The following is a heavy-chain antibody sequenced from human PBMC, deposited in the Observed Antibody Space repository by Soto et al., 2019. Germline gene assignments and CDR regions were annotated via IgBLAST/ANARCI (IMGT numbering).Heavy chain of an antibody. CDR1: GYTFTSYG. CDR2: ISAYNGNT. J-gene: IGHJ4*02. CDR3: ARSGYYDSSGYYFDY. V-gene: IGHV1-18*01. Sequence: QVQLVQSGAEVKKPGASVKVSCKASGYTFTSYGISWVRQAPGQGLEWMGWISAYNGNTNYAQKLQGRVTMTTDTSTSTAYRELRSLRSDDTAVYYCARSGYYDSSGYYFDYWGQGTLVTVSS. D-gene: IGHD3-22*01.